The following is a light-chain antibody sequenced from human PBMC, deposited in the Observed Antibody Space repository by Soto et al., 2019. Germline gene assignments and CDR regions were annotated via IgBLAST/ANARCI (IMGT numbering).Light chain of an antibody. CDR2: AVS. Sequence: IVMTQSPATLSVAPGGRVTFSCRASQGISKKVAWYQHKPGQAPRLLISAVSTGATGVPARFSGSGSGTESTPTINRLQSEDCATYYWQQYHTWPVTFGGGTKVEIK. V-gene: IGKV3-15*01. CDR3: QQYHTWPVT. CDR1: QGISKK. J-gene: IGKJ4*01.